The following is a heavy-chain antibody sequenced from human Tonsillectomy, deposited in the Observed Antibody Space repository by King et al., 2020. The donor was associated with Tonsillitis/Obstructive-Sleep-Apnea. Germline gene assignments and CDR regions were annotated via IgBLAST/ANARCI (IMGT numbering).Heavy chain of an antibody. Sequence: QLVQSGAEVKKTGSSVKVSCKASGGTFSSYAISWVRQAPGQGLEWMGRVIPTLGVGKYAQNFQGRVTISADKSTTTAYMELSSLRSEDTAVYFCAREGAVRGSCGDCWFDSWGQGTLVTVSS. CDR3: AREGAVRGSCGDCWFDS. CDR1: GGTFSSYA. CDR2: VIPTLGVG. J-gene: IGHJ5*01. V-gene: IGHV1-69*09. D-gene: IGHD2-21*02.